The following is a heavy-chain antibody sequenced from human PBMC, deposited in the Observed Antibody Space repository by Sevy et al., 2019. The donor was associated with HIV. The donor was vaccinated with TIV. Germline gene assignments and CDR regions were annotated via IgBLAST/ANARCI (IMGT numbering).Heavy chain of an antibody. CDR3: TRSAAEAKNFYCGGDCYSDY. CDR1: GYTFTGYY. J-gene: IGHJ4*02. D-gene: IGHD2-21*02. Sequence: ASVKVSCKASGYTFTGYYLHWVRQAPGQGLEWMGWINPNSCGTNYAPKFQGRVTMTRDTSISTASMELSRLRSDDTAVYYCTRSAAEAKNFYCGGDCYSDYWGQGTLVTVSS. CDR2: INPNSCGT. V-gene: IGHV1-2*02.